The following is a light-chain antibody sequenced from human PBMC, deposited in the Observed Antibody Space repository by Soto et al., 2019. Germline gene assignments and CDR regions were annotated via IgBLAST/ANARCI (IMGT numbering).Light chain of an antibody. CDR1: QNINNY. Sequence: DIQMTQSPSSLSASVGDRVTITCQASQNINNYLNWYQQKPGRAPKLLIYDASNLEAGVPSRFSGSGSGTDFTLTISCLQSEGFATYYCQQYYSFPRTFGQGTKVDIK. V-gene: IGKV1-33*01. CDR2: DAS. CDR3: QQYYSFPRT. J-gene: IGKJ1*01.